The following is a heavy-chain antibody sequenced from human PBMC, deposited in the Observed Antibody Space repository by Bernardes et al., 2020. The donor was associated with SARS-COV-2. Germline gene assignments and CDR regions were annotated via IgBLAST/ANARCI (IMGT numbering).Heavy chain of an antibody. CDR3: ARLALVVPAAKYYYYYYGMDG. CDR1: GGCFSGYY. D-gene: IGHD2-2*01. J-gene: IGHJ6*02. V-gene: IGHV4-34*01. CDR2: INHSGST. Sequence: SESLSLTCAVYGGCFSGYYWSWIRQPPGKGLEWIGEINHSGSTNYNPSLKSRVTISVDTSKNQFSLKLSSVTAADTAVYYCARLALVVPAAKYYYYYYGMDGWGQGTTVTVSS.